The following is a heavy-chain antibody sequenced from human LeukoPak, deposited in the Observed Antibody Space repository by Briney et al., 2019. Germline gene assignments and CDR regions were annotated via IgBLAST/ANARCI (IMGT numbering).Heavy chain of an antibody. CDR3: ARAKMTSLTFDS. J-gene: IGHJ4*02. CDR2: IWYDGSNK. CDR1: GFTFSYYG. D-gene: IGHD3-16*02. Sequence: PGRSLRLSCAASGFTFSYYGMHWVRQAPGKGLEWEAVIWYDGSNKYYADSVKGRFTISRDNSKNALYLQMNSLRAEDTAVYYCARAKMTSLTFDSWGQGILVTVSS. V-gene: IGHV3-33*01.